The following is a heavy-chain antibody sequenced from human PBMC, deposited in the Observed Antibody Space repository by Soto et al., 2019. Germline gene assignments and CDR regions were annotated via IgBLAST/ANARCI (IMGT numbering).Heavy chain of an antibody. V-gene: IGHV3-33*01. Sequence: GGSLRLSCAASGFTFSSYGMHWVRQAPGKGLEWVAVIWYDGSNKYYADSVKGRFTISRDNSKNTLYLQMNSLRAEDTAVYYCARDFRQRRSRSYRYFDYWGQGILVPFSS. D-gene: IGHD2-15*01. CDR3: ARDFRQRRSRSYRYFDY. CDR1: GFTFSSYG. CDR2: IWYDGSNK. J-gene: IGHJ4*02.